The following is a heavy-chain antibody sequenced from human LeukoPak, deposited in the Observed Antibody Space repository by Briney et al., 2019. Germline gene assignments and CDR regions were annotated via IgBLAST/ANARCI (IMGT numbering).Heavy chain of an antibody. D-gene: IGHD3-22*01. CDR2: IYHSGTT. J-gene: IGHJ5*02. CDR1: GGSISSSF. V-gene: IGHV4-59*01. Sequence: SETLSLTCTVSGGSISSSFWSWIRQPPGKGLEWIGYIYHSGTTNYNPPLKSRLTISVDTSKNQFSLKLTSVTAADTAVYYCASHSSGYFFWFDPWGQGTLVTVSS. CDR3: ASHSSGYFFWFDP.